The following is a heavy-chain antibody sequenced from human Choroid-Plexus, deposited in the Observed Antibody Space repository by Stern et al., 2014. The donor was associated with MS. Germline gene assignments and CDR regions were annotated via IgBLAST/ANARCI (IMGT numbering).Heavy chain of an antibody. D-gene: IGHD2/OR15-2a*01. CDR2: VSYDGSNK. CDR3: AKDRQYLTYFCDH. J-gene: IGHJ5*02. CDR1: GFTFGRCA. V-gene: IGHV3-30*18. Sequence: VQLVESGGGVVQPGRPLRLFCVASGFTFGRCAMHWVRQAPGKGLVWGAGVSYDGSNKYYADSVKGRFTISRDNPQNTLYMQMSSLRPEDTAVYYCAKDRQYLTYFCDHWGQGSLVTVSS.